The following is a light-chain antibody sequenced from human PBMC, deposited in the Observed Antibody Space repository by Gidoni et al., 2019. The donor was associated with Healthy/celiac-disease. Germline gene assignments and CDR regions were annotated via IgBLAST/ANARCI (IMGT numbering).Light chain of an antibody. CDR1: NIVSKS. J-gene: IGLJ2*01. V-gene: IGLV3-21*02. Sequence: YVLPQPPSVSVAPGQTARITCGGNNIVSKSVHWYQQKPGQAPVLVVYDDSDRPSGIPERFSGSNAGNTATLTISRVEAGDEADYYCQVWDSSSDHVVFGGGTKLTVL. CDR3: QVWDSSSDHVV. CDR2: DDS.